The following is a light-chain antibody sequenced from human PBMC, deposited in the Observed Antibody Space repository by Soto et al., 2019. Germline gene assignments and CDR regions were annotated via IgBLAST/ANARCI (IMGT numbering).Light chain of an antibody. CDR1: SSNIGGNT. CDR2: SNN. CDR3: AAWDNSLNGVV. Sequence: QSVLTQPPSASGTPGQRVTISCSGSSSNIGGNTVNSYQQLPGTAPKLIIYSNNQGPSGVPDRFSGSKSGTSASLAISGLQSEDEADYYCAAWDNSLNGVVFGGGTKVTVL. V-gene: IGLV1-44*01. J-gene: IGLJ2*01.